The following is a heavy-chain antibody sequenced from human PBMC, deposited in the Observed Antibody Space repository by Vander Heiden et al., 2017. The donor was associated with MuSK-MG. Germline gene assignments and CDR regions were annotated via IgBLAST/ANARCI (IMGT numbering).Heavy chain of an antibody. CDR2: INWNGGST. CDR3: ARAPDCGGDCYYGFGAFDI. V-gene: IGHV3-20*04. Sequence: EVQLVESGGGVVRPGGSLRLSCAASGFTFDDYGLGWVRQAPGKGLEWVSGINWNGGSTGYVDSVKGRFTISRDNAKNSLYLQMNSLRAEDTALYYCARAPDCGGDCYYGFGAFDIWGQGTMVTVSS. J-gene: IGHJ3*02. D-gene: IGHD2-21*01. CDR1: GFTFDDYG.